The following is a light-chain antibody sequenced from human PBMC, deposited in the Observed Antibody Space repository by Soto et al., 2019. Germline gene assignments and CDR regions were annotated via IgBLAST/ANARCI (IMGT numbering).Light chain of an antibody. J-gene: IGKJ1*01. CDR1: QNIDMY. CDR3: QHTFNSLPWT. Sequence: DIHMTQSPSSLSASVGDTVTITCRASQNIDMYLNWYQQKPGKAPRVLISGASNLQSGVPSRFSGSGSGTDFTLTISSLQSEDFASYFCQHTFNSLPWTFGQGTKVEVK. CDR2: GAS. V-gene: IGKV1-39*01.